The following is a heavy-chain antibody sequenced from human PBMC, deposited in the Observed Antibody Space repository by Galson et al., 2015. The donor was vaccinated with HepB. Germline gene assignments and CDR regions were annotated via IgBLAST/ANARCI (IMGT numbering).Heavy chain of an antibody. Sequence: SVKVSCKASGYTFTSYGISWVRQAPGQGLEWMGWISAYNGNTNYAQKLQGRVTMTTDTSTSTAYMELRSLRSDDTAVYYCARDPGGYSYGSGFDYWGQGTLVTVSS. CDR1: GYTFTSYG. D-gene: IGHD5-18*01. CDR2: ISAYNGNT. CDR3: ARDPGGYSYGSGFDY. J-gene: IGHJ4*02. V-gene: IGHV1-18*01.